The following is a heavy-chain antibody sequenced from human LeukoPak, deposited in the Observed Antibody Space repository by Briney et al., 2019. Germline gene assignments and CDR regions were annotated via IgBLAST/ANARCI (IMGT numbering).Heavy chain of an antibody. CDR2: ITSDGSTT. Sequence: PAGGSLRLSCVGSGFSLSDYWMHWVRHTPGEGLMWVSRITSDGSTTWYADPVKGRFTVSRDNAKNTLFLEMNSLRDEDTAVYYCAGDYIWGRLFWGQGTLVTVSS. CDR1: GFSLSDYW. J-gene: IGHJ4*01. CDR3: AGDYIWGRLF. V-gene: IGHV3-74*01. D-gene: IGHD3-16*01.